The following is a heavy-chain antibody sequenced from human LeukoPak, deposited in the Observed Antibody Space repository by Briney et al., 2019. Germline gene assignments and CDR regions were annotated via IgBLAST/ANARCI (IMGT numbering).Heavy chain of an antibody. Sequence: GGSLRLSCAASGFTFSSYGMHWVRQAPGKGLEWVAFIRYDGSNKYYADSVKGRFTISRDNSKNTLYLQMNSLRAEDTAVYYCATPGPEYCTNGVCTFDYWGQGTLVTVSS. CDR1: GFTFSSYG. V-gene: IGHV3-30*02. J-gene: IGHJ4*02. CDR2: IRYDGSNK. CDR3: ATPGPEYCTNGVCTFDY. D-gene: IGHD2-8*01.